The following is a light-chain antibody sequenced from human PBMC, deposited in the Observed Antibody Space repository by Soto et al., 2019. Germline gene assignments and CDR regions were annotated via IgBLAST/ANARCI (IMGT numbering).Light chain of an antibody. Sequence: QSVLTQPASVSGSPGQSITISCTGTTSDVGGYNYVSWYQQHPGKAPKLMIYDVSNRPSGVSNRFSGSKSGNTASLTISGLQAEDEADYYGSSYTSSSTYVFGTGNKVTV. CDR2: DVS. CDR1: TSDVGGYNY. J-gene: IGLJ1*01. V-gene: IGLV2-14*03. CDR3: SSYTSSSTYV.